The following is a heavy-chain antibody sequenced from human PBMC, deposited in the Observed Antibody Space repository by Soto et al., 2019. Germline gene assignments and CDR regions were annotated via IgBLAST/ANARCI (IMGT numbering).Heavy chain of an antibody. J-gene: IGHJ4*02. CDR2: IYYSGST. Sequence: PSETLSLTCTVSGNSISSYYWIWVRQPPGKGLEWIGYIYYSGSTNYNPSLKSRVTISVDTSKNQFSLKLSSVTAADTAVYYCARDQSRSYFDYWGQGTLVTLSS. CDR3: ARDQSRSYFDY. CDR1: GNSISSYY. V-gene: IGHV4-59*01.